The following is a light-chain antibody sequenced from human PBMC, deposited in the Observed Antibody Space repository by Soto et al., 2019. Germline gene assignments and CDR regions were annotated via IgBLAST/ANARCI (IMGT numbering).Light chain of an antibody. Sequence: EIVMTQSPATLSVSPGERATLSCRASQSVSSNLAWYQQKPGQAPRLLIYGASTRATGIPATFSGSGPGTEFTLTISSLQSEDFAVYYCQQNNNWPRTFGQGTKV. J-gene: IGKJ1*01. CDR1: QSVSSN. V-gene: IGKV3-15*01. CDR3: QQNNNWPRT. CDR2: GAS.